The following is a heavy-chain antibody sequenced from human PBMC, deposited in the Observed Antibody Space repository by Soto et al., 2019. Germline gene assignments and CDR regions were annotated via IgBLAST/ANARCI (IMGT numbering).Heavy chain of an antibody. CDR3: ARDGSGYRSRASPMDV. CDR1: GGTFSSYA. J-gene: IGHJ6*02. Sequence: ASVKVSCKASGGTFSSYAISWVRQAPGQGLEWMGGIIPIFGTANYAQKFQGRVTITADESTSTAYMELSSLRSEDTAVYYCARDGSGYRSRASPMDVWGQGTTVTVSS. CDR2: IIPIFGTA. V-gene: IGHV1-69*13. D-gene: IGHD3-22*01.